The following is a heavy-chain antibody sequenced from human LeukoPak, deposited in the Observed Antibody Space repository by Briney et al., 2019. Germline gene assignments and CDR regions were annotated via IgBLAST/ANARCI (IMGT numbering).Heavy chain of an antibody. Sequence: LAGGSLRLSCAASGFTFSGSAMSWVRQAPGKGLEWVSAISGSGGSTFYPDSVKGRFTISRDNSKNTLYLQMNSLRAEDTAVYYCAREDTAMADAFDIWGQGTMVTVSS. CDR1: GFTFSGSA. J-gene: IGHJ3*02. V-gene: IGHV3-23*01. D-gene: IGHD5-18*01. CDR3: AREDTAMADAFDI. CDR2: ISGSGGST.